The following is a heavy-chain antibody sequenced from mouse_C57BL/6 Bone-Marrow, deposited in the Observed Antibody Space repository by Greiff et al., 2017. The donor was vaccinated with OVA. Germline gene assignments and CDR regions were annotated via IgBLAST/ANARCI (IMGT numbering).Heavy chain of an antibody. CDR1: GYAFSSSW. CDR3: ARFSVQLRLVY. CDR2: IYPGDGDT. D-gene: IGHD3-2*02. V-gene: IGHV1-82*01. Sequence: QVQLQQSGPELVKPGASVKISCKASGYAFSSSWMNWVKQRPGKGLEWIGRIYPGDGDTNYDGKFKGKATLTADKSSSTAYMQLSSLTSEDSAVYFGARFSVQLRLVYWGQGTTLTVSS. J-gene: IGHJ2*01.